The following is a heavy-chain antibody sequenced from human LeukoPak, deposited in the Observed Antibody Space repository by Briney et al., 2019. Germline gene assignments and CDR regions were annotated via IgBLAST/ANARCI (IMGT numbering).Heavy chain of an antibody. CDR1: GFTFSSYS. J-gene: IGHJ4*02. Sequence: GGSLRLSCAASGFTFSSYSMNWVRQAPGKGLEWVSSISSSSSYIYYADSVKGRFTISRDNAKNSPYLQMNSLRAEDTAVYYCARGYSYGPAEGDYWGQGTLVTVPS. V-gene: IGHV3-21*01. CDR2: ISSSSSYI. D-gene: IGHD5-18*01. CDR3: ARGYSYGPAEGDY.